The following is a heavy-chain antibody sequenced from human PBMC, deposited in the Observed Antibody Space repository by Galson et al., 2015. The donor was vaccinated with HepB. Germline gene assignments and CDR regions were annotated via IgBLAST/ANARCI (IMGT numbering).Heavy chain of an antibody. Sequence: SLRLSCAASGFTVSSNYMSWVRQAPGKGLEWVSVIYSGGSTYYADSVKGRFTISRDNSKNTLYLQMSSLRAEDTAVYYCATRSGASGWYSYFQHWGQGTLVTVSS. CDR1: GFTVSSNY. J-gene: IGHJ1*01. D-gene: IGHD6-19*01. V-gene: IGHV3-66*02. CDR2: IYSGGST. CDR3: ATRSGASGWYSYFQH.